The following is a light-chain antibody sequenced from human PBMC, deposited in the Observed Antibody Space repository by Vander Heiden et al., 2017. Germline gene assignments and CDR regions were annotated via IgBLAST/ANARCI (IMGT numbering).Light chain of an antibody. V-gene: IGLV2-11*01. CDR1: SSDVGGYSY. Sequence: QSAMTQPRPASGSPGQSVTISCTGTSSDVGGYSYVSWYQQHPGKAPKLMIFHVSKRPSGVPDRFSGSKSGNTASLTISGLQAEDEADYYCCSFAGTLYVFGSGTKVTVL. CDR3: CSFAGTLYV. CDR2: HVS. J-gene: IGLJ1*01.